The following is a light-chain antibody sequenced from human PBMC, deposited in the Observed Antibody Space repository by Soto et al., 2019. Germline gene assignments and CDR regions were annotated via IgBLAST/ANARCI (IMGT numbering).Light chain of an antibody. CDR3: TSYTTSSTWV. Sequence: QSALTQPASVSGSPGQSITISCTGTSSDVGAYNYVSWFQQHPGKAPKLIIYEVNNRPSGVSNRFSGSKSGNTASLSVSGLQAEDEADYYCTSYTTSSTWVFGAGTKVTVL. J-gene: IGLJ3*02. V-gene: IGLV2-14*01. CDR2: EVN. CDR1: SSDVGAYNY.